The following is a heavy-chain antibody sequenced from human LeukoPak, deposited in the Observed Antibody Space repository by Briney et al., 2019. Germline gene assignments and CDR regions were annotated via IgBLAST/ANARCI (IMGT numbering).Heavy chain of an antibody. V-gene: IGHV3-74*01. Sequence: GWSLRLSCAASGFTFSRHWMHWVRQAPGKGLVWVSRINNDGSTTIYADSVKGRFTISRDNAKNTLYLQMSSLRAEDTAVYYCARRMAVAGTSPFDYWGQGTLVTVSS. CDR3: ARRMAVAGTSPFDY. J-gene: IGHJ4*02. CDR1: GFTFSRHW. CDR2: INNDGSTT. D-gene: IGHD6-19*01.